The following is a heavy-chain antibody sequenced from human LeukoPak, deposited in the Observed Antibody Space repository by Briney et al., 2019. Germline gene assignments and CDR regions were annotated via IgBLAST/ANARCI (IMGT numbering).Heavy chain of an antibody. V-gene: IGHV3-74*01. Sequence: GGSLRLSCAASGFTFSSYWMNWVRQAPGKGLAWVSRIASDGSSTTYADSVKGRFSISRDNSKNTLYVQVNSLGTEDTAAYYCAKGSYYDSSGSFYFDYWGQGTLVTVSS. CDR1: GFTFSSYW. J-gene: IGHJ4*02. CDR2: IASDGSST. CDR3: AKGSYYDSSGSFYFDY. D-gene: IGHD3-22*01.